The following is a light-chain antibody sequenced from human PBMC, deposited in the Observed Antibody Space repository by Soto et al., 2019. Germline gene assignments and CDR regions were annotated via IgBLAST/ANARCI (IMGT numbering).Light chain of an antibody. V-gene: IGLV2-14*01. CDR1: SSDVGGYNY. CDR2: EVS. CDR3: SSYTGSSSWV. J-gene: IGLJ3*02. Sequence: QSPLTQPASVSGSPGQSITISCTGTSSDVGGYNYVSWYQQHPGKAPKLMIYEVSNRPSGVSNRFSGSKSGNTASLTISGLQAEDEADYYCSSYTGSSSWVFGGGTKLTVL.